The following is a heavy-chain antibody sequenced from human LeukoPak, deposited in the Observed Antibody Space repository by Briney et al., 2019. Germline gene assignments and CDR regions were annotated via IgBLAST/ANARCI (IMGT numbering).Heavy chain of an antibody. Sequence: SETPSLTCAVSGGSISSGGYSWSWIRQPPGKGLEWIGYIYHSGSTYYNPSLRSRVTISVDTSKNQFSLKLSSVTAADTAVYYCARDKTLGSAHLFDYWGQGTLVTVSS. CDR2: IYHSGST. CDR1: GGSISSGGYS. V-gene: IGHV4-30-2*05. CDR3: ARDKTLGSAHLFDY. D-gene: IGHD1-26*01. J-gene: IGHJ4*02.